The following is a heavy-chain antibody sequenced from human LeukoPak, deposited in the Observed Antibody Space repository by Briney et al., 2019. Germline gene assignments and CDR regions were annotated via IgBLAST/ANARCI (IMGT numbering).Heavy chain of an antibody. CDR3: ARVGTVTTQGIWYFDL. Sequence: SETLSLTCTVSGGSISSSSYYWGWIRQPPGKGLEWIGRIYTSGSTNYNPSLKSRVTISVDTSKNQFSLKLSSVTAADTAVYYCARVGTVTTQGIWYFDLWGRGTLVTVSS. CDR1: GGSISSSSYY. D-gene: IGHD4-17*01. J-gene: IGHJ2*01. V-gene: IGHV4-39*07. CDR2: IYTSGST.